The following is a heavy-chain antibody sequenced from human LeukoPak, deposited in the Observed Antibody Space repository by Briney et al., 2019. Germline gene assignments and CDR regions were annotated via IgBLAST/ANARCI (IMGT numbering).Heavy chain of an antibody. CDR1: GFTFSDYY. CDR2: ISYDGSNK. Sequence: PGGSLRLSCAASGFTFSDYYMSWIRQAPGKGLEWVAVISYDGSNKYYADSVKGRFTISRDNSKNTLYLQMNSLRAEDTAVYYCAKRSSYYDFWSGPYGMDVWGQGTTVTVSS. V-gene: IGHV3-30*18. CDR3: AKRSSYYDFWSGPYGMDV. J-gene: IGHJ6*02. D-gene: IGHD3-3*01.